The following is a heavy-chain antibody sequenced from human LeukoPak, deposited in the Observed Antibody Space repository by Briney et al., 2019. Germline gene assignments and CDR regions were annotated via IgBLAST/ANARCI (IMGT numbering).Heavy chain of an antibody. Sequence: GASVKVSCKASGYTFTSYGISWVRQAPGQGLEWMGWISAYNGNTNYAQKLQSRVTMTTDTSTSTAYMELRSLRSDDTAVYYCARAPYGSGSYFLDYWGQGTLVTVSS. V-gene: IGHV1-18*01. CDR2: ISAYNGNT. D-gene: IGHD3-10*01. CDR1: GYTFTSYG. J-gene: IGHJ4*02. CDR3: ARAPYGSGSYFLDY.